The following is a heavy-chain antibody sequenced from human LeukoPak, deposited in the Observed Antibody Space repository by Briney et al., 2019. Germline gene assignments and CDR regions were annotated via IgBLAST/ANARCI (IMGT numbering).Heavy chain of an antibody. CDR1: GGSISSGSYY. D-gene: IGHD3-3*01. CDR3: ARAITINFDY. J-gene: IGHJ4*02. Sequence: SQTLSLTCTVSGGSISSGSYYWSWIRQPAGTGLEWIGRIYTSGSTNYNPSLKSRVTISVDTSKNQFSLKLSSVTAADTAVYYCARAITINFDYWGQGTLVTVSS. V-gene: IGHV4-61*02. CDR2: IYTSGST.